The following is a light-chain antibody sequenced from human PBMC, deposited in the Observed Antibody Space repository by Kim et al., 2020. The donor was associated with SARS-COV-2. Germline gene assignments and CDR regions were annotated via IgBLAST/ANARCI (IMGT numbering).Light chain of an antibody. V-gene: IGKV3-20*01. CDR3: QQYGSSPQT. CDR1: HCFSSSY. CDR2: GAA. Sequence: PGERATPSCRAIHCFSSSYLAWYQQKPGHALRLLIYGAASSATGIPDRFSGSGSGTDFTLTISRLEPEDFAVYYCQQYGSSPQTFGQGTKVDIK. J-gene: IGKJ1*01.